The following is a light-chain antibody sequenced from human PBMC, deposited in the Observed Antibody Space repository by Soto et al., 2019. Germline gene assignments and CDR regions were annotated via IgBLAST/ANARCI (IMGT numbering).Light chain of an antibody. J-gene: IGKJ4*01. V-gene: IGKV3-15*01. CDR3: QQSYSTPLT. Sequence: EIVMTQSPATLSVSPGERPTLSCRASQSISNNLAWYQHKPGQAPRLLIYGASTRATGIPARFSGSGSGTEFTLTISSLQSEDFAVYYCQQSYSTPLTFGGGTKVEIK. CDR2: GAS. CDR1: QSISNN.